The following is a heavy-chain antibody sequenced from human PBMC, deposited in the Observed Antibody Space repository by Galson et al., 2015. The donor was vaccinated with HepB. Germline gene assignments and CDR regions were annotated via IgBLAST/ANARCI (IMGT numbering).Heavy chain of an antibody. D-gene: IGHD4-11*01. V-gene: IGHV3-11*01. CDR2: ISSSGSTI. CDR1: GFTFSDYY. J-gene: IGHJ5*02. Sequence: SLRLSCAASGFTFSDYYMSWIRQAPGKGLEWVSYISSSGSTIYYADSVKGRFTISRDNAKNSLYLQMNSLRAEDTAVYYCARDRYDYSKHWFDPWGQGTLVTVSS. CDR3: ARDRYDYSKHWFDP.